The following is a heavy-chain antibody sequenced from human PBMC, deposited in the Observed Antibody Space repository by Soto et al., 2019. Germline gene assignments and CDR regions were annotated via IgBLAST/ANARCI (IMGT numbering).Heavy chain of an antibody. CDR2: IYYSGST. V-gene: IGHV4-31*03. CDR3: ARVGRYCSGGSCYSRRYYYYGMDV. CDR1: GGSISSGGYY. J-gene: IGHJ6*02. D-gene: IGHD2-15*01. Sequence: QVQLQESGPGLVKPSQTLSLTCTVSGGSISSGGYYWSWIRQHPGKGVEWIGYIYYSGSTYYNPSLKRRVTISVDTSKNQFSLKLSSVTAADTDVYYCARVGRYCSGGSCYSRRYYYYGMDVWGQGTTATVSS.